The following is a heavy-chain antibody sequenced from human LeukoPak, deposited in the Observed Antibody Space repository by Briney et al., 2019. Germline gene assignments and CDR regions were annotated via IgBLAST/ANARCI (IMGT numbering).Heavy chain of an antibody. CDR2: ISSSSSTI. Sequence: PGGSLRLSCAASGFTFSSYSMNWVRQAPGKGLEWVSYISSSSSTIYYADSVKGRFTISRDNAKNSLYLQMNSLRAEDTAVYYCAREGQRFGELLDYWGQGTLVTVSS. J-gene: IGHJ4*02. V-gene: IGHV3-48*01. CDR3: AREGQRFGELLDY. CDR1: GFTFSSYS. D-gene: IGHD3-10*01.